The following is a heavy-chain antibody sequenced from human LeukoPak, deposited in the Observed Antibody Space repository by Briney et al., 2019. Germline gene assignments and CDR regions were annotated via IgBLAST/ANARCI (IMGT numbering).Heavy chain of an antibody. J-gene: IGHJ5*02. CDR3: ATRGHIVVMAKPVVDP. Sequence: GSLRLSCAASGFTFSTYVLSWVRQAPGKGLEWISGISLSGTDTYYTDSVRGRFIISRDNSKNTLYLQMNSLRAEDTAVYYCATRGHIVVMAKPVVDPWGQGTLVTVSS. CDR2: ISLSGTDT. CDR1: GFTFSTYV. V-gene: IGHV3-23*01. D-gene: IGHD2-8*01.